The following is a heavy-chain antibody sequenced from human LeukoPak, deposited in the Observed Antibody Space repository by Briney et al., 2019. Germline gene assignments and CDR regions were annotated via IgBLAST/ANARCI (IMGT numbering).Heavy chain of an antibody. V-gene: IGHV3-21*01. D-gene: IGHD3-10*01. Sequence: GGSLRLSCAASGFSFSTYMMNWVRQAPGKGLEWVSSISSSSSYIYYADSVKGRFTISRDNAKNSLYLQMNSLRAEDTAVYYCARVGPLLWFGEADDAFDIWGQGTMVTVSS. J-gene: IGHJ3*02. CDR3: ARVGPLLWFGEADDAFDI. CDR1: GFSFSTYM. CDR2: ISSSSSYI.